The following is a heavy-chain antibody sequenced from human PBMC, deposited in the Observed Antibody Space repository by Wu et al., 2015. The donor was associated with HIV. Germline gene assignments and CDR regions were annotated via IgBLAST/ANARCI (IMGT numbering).Heavy chain of an antibody. D-gene: IGHD6-25*01. CDR1: GGTFSSYA. V-gene: IGHV1-69*01. Sequence: QVQLVQSGAEVKKPGSSVKVSCMAAGGTFSSYAISWVRQAPGQGLEWMGGIIPSFGAPDYAQKFQGRVTITADESTSTGYLEVSSLRFEDTAVYYCARDRISDNWFDPWGQGTLVIVSS. CDR2: IIPSFGAP. J-gene: IGHJ5*02. CDR3: ARDRISDNWFDP.